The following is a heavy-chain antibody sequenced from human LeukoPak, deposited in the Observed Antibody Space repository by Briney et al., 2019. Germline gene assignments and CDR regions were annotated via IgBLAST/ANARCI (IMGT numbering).Heavy chain of an antibody. CDR3: AREHSTVVPAPIGAFDI. CDR1: GFTFSSYA. D-gene: IGHD2-2*01. CDR2: ISYDGSNK. J-gene: IGHJ3*02. Sequence: GGSLRLSCAASGFTFSSYAMHWVRQAPGKGLEWVAVISYDGSNKYYADSVKGRFTISRDNSKNTLYLQMNSLRAEDTAVYYCAREHSTVVPAPIGAFDIWGQGTMVTVSS. V-gene: IGHV3-30-3*01.